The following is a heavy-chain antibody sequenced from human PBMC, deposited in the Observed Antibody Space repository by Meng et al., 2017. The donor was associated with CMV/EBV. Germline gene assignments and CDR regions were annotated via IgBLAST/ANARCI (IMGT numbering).Heavy chain of an antibody. D-gene: IGHD3-3*01. Sequence: GGSLRLSCAAFGFTFSGYALHWVRQAPGKGLEWLAVISYVGSNKYCADSVKGRFTISRDNSKNTLYLQMNSLRAEDTAVYYFARDPIGFWSGYYKGGFFDYWGQGTLVTVSS. J-gene: IGHJ4*02. CDR1: GFTFSGYA. CDR3: ARDPIGFWSGYYKGGFFDY. CDR2: ISYVGSNK. V-gene: IGHV3-30*04.